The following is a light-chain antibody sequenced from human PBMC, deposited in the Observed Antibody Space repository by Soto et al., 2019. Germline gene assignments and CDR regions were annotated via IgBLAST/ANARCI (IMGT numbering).Light chain of an antibody. J-gene: IGKJ5*01. V-gene: IGKV3-11*01. Sequence: VVLTQSPATLSLSPWERDNFYCRTSLSVSVYLDWYQQKPGQAPRLLISDASNRATGIPARFSGSGSGTDFTLTISSLEPEDFAVYYCHQRQYWPPITFGQGTRLEI. CDR3: HQRQYWPPIT. CDR1: LSVSVY. CDR2: DAS.